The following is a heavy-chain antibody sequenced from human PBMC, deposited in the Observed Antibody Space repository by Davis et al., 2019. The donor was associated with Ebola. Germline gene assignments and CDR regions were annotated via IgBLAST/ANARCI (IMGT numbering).Heavy chain of an antibody. Sequence: KFQGRVTITRDTSASTAYMELSSLRSEDTAVYYCARDRAATVWSGYHLRNWFDPWGQGTLVTVSS. J-gene: IGHJ5*02. V-gene: IGHV1-3*01. CDR3: ARDRAATVWSGYHLRNWFDP. D-gene: IGHD3-3*01.